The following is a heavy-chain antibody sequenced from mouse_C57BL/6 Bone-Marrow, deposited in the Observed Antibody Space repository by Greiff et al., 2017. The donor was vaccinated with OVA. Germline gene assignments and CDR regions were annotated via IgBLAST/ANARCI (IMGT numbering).Heavy chain of an antibody. Sequence: VQLQQSGAELVKPGASVKLSCTASGFNIKDYYMHWVKQRTEQSLEWIGRFDSEDGVTKYAPKFQGRATITPDTSSNPAYLQLSSLTSEDTAVDYCARSFYSNSYLDFGVWGTGPTVTFSS. J-gene: IGHJ1*03. CDR3: ARSFYSNSYLDFGV. CDR1: GFNIKDYY. V-gene: IGHV14-2*01. CDR2: FDSEDGVT. D-gene: IGHD2-5*01.